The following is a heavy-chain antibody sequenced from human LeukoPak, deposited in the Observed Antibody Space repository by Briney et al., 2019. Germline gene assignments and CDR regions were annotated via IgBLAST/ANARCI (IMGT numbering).Heavy chain of an antibody. D-gene: IGHD3-10*01. J-gene: IGHJ4*02. V-gene: IGHV3-23*01. CDR2: ISPSGTDT. CDR3: AKRGGYETMAAFDY. Sequence: GGSLRLSCAASGFTFNSYAMSWVRQAPGKGLEWVSAISPSGTDTYYADSVKGRFTISRDNSKNTLYLQMSSLRAKDSAVYYCAKRGGYETMAAFDYWGQGTLVTVSS. CDR1: GFTFNSYA.